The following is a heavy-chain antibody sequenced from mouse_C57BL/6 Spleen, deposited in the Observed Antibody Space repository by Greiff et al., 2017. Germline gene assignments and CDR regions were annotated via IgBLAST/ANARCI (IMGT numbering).Heavy chain of an antibody. Sequence: QVQLQQSGTELVKPGASVKLSCKASGYTFTSYWMHWVKQRPGQGLEWIGNINPSNGGTNYNEKFKSKATLTVDKSSSTAYMQLSSLTSKDSAVYYCARRMVSYYYAMDYWGQGTSVTVSS. CDR2: INPSNGGT. CDR1: GYTFTSYW. J-gene: IGHJ4*01. D-gene: IGHD2-3*01. CDR3: ARRMVSYYYAMDY. V-gene: IGHV1-53*01.